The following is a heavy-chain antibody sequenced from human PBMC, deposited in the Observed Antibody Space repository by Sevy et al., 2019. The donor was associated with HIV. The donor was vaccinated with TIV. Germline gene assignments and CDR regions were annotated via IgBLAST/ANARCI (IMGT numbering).Heavy chain of an antibody. CDR1: GFTFSSYA. CDR2: ISYDGNNK. Sequence: GGSLRLSCAASGFTFSSYAIHWVRQAPGKGLEWVAVISYDGNNKYYADSVRGRFSVSSDNSKNTLYVQMNSLRAEDTAVYYCAKDHNLWSEGGFLHHWGQGTLVTVSS. D-gene: IGHD3-10*01. V-gene: IGHV3-30*18. J-gene: IGHJ1*01. CDR3: AKDHNLWSEGGFLHH.